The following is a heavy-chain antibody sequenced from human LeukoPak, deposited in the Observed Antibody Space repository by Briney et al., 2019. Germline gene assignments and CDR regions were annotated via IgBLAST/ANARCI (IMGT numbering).Heavy chain of an antibody. Sequence: PGGSLRLSCAASGFTFSSYSMNWVRQAPGKGLEWVSYISSSSSTIYYADSVKGRFTISRDNAKNSLYLQMNSLRAEDTAVYYCAREDSSGWGGRWFDPWGQGTLVTVSS. CDR1: GFTFSSYS. J-gene: IGHJ5*02. CDR2: ISSSSSTI. D-gene: IGHD6-19*01. CDR3: AREDSSGWGGRWFDP. V-gene: IGHV3-48*01.